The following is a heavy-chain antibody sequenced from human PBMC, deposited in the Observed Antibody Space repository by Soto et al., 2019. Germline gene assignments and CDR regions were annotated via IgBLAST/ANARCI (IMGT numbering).Heavy chain of an antibody. D-gene: IGHD2-2*01. Sequence: PGEPLKISSKGSGYSFTSYLSSRVRQMHGKGLEWMGRIDPSDSYTNYSPSFQGHVTISADKSISTAYLQWSSLKASDTAMYYCASSPRGYCSSTSCRELGNYYGMDVWGQGTTVTVSS. CDR3: ASSPRGYCSSTSCRELGNYYGMDV. CDR2: IDPSDSYT. V-gene: IGHV5-10-1*01. J-gene: IGHJ6*02. CDR1: GYSFTSYL.